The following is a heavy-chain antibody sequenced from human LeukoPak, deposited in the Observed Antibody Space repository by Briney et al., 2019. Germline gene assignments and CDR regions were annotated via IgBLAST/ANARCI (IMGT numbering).Heavy chain of an antibody. Sequence: QAGGSLRLSCVASEFIFSDYWMSWVRQAPGKGREWVANIKQGGREEKYVGSVKGRFAISRDDAKSTLYLQMYSLGGDDTAVYYSARDNGGWFDSWGRGTLVTVSS. J-gene: IGHJ5*01. CDR3: ARDNGGWFDS. CDR2: IKQGGREE. D-gene: IGHD3-10*01. CDR1: EFIFSDYW. V-gene: IGHV3-7*03.